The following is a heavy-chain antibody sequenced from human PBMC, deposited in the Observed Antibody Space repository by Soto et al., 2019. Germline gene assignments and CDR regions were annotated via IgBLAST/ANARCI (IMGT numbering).Heavy chain of an antibody. J-gene: IGHJ6*02. CDR2: IIPIFGTA. CDR3: ASPVPLIAARPNYYGMDV. V-gene: IGHV1-69*01. D-gene: IGHD6-6*01. CDR1: GGTFSSYA. Sequence: QVQLVQSGAEVKKPGSSVKVSCKASGGTFSSYAISWVRQAPGQGLEWMGGIIPIFGTANYAQKLQGRVTITADESTSTAYMELSSLRSEDTAVYYCASPVPLIAARPNYYGMDVWGQGTTVTVSS.